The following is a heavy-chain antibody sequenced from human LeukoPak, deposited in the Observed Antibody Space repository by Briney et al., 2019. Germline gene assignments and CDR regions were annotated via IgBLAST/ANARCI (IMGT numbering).Heavy chain of an antibody. V-gene: IGHV1-69*06. D-gene: IGHD3-16*01. CDR2: IIPIFGTA. CDR3: ARDNDSRDPPHFDY. CDR1: GYTFNSYG. J-gene: IGHJ4*02. Sequence: ASVKVSCKAFGYTFNSYGITWVRQAPGQGLEWMGGIIPIFGTANYARKFQDRVTITADKSTRTAYMELSSLRSEDTAVYYCARDNDSRDPPHFDYWGQGTLVTVSS.